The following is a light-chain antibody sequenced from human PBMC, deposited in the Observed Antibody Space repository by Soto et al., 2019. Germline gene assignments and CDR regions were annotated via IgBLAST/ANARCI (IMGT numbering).Light chain of an antibody. CDR2: AAS. V-gene: IGKV1-39*01. CDR3: QQTYSTPIT. J-gene: IGKJ5*01. CDR1: QSISRY. Sequence: DIQMTQSPSSLSASVGDRVTITCRASQSISRYLNWYQQIPGKAPKLLIYAASTLQTAVPSRFTGSGSGTDFTLTISSLQPEDFATYYCQQTYSTPITVGQGTRLEIK.